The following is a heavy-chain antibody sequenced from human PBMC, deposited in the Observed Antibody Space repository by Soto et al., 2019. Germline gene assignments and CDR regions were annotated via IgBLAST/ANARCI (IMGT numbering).Heavy chain of an antibody. J-gene: IGHJ6*03. CDR1: GDSFNDYY. CDR3: ARESGGATANLDYDYFYMDV. Sequence: QVQLVQSGAEVRKPGASVTVSCRSSGDSFNDYYIHWVRQAPGQGFEWMGWINPNGGVTKYAQKSQGWVSMTRDTSIRTVYMQLSRLRSDDTAVYYCARESGGATANLDYDYFYMDVWGTGTTVTVSS. D-gene: IGHD5-12*01. CDR2: INPNGGVT. V-gene: IGHV1-2*04.